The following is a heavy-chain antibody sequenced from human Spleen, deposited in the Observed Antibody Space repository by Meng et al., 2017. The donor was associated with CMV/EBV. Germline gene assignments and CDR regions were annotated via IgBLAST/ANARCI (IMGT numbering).Heavy chain of an antibody. J-gene: IGHJ6*02. D-gene: IGHD2-21*01. CDR3: ARSPTYELVLISGTYYCSGMDV. Sequence: VTVSCKASGGTLTNYAISWVRQAPGQGLEWMGGFIPISVTGNYAQKFQDRVTITTDESSNTAYMELSSLSSEDTAVYYCARSPTYELVLISGTYYCSGMDVWGQGTTVTVSS. CDR2: FIPISVTG. V-gene: IGHV1-69*05. CDR1: GGTLTNYA.